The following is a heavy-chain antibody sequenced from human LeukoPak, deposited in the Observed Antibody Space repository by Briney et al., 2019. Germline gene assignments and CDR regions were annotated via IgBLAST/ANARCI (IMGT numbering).Heavy chain of an antibody. J-gene: IGHJ4*02. CDR1: GGSFSGYY. Sequence: PSETLSLTCAVYGGSFSGYYWSWIRQPPGKGLEWIGEINHSGSTNYNPSLKSRVTIPVDTSKNQFSLKLSSVTAADTAVYYCASTGLSSAADYWGQGTLVTVSS. D-gene: IGHD6-19*01. CDR3: ASTGLSSAADY. CDR2: INHSGST. V-gene: IGHV4-34*01.